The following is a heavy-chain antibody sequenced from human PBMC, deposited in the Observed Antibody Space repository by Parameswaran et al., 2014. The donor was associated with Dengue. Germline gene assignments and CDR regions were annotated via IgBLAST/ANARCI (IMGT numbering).Heavy chain of an antibody. J-gene: IGHJ3*02. CDR2: IGTGGDT. V-gene: IGHV3-47*01. Sequence: VRQMPGKGLEWVSAIGTGGDTYYADSVMGRFTISRDNAKKSLYLHMNSLIAEDMAVYYCARVDQWEITMIVVLRASGLLVVLFDSAFDIWGPRGQWSPSPQ. CDR3: ARVDQWEITMIVVLRASGLLVVLFDSAFDI. D-gene: IGHD3-22*01.